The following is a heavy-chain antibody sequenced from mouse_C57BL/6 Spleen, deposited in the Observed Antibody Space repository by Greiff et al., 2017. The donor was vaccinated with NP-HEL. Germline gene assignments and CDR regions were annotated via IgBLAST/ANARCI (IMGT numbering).Heavy chain of an antibody. V-gene: IGHV1-26*01. CDR2: INPNNGGT. CDR1: GYTFTDYY. Sequence: EVQLQQSGPELVKPGASVKISCKASGYTFTDYYMNWVKQSHGKSLEWIGDINPNNGGTSYNQKFKGKATLTVDKSSSTAYMELRSLTSEDSAVYDCARVDYDGFAYWGQGTLVTVSA. CDR3: ARVDYDGFAY. J-gene: IGHJ3*01. D-gene: IGHD2-4*01.